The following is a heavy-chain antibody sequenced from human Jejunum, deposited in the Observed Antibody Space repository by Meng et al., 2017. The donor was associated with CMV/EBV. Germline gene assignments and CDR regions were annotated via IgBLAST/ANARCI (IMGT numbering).Heavy chain of an antibody. CDR3: ARDLWGLGDY. CDR1: GVTFSSSW. CDR2: ITSDGTTT. D-gene: IGHD1-26*01. Sequence: SCAASGVTFSSSWMHWVRHTPEKGLVWVSRITSDGTTTGYADSVKGRFTISRDNAKNTLYLQMNSLRAEDTAVYYCARDLWGLGDYWGQGTLVTVSS. J-gene: IGHJ4*02. V-gene: IGHV3-74*01.